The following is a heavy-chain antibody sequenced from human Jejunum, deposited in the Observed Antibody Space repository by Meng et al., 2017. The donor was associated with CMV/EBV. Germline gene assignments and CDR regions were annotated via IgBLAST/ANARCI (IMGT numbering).Heavy chain of an antibody. D-gene: IGHD6-19*01. J-gene: IGHJ4*02. V-gene: IGHV1-46*03. CDR1: GDTFTSYY. CDR2: INPSGVST. Sequence: QGQVVQSGAEVKKPGASVKVSCKASGDTFTSYYIHWVRQAPGQGLEWMGKINPSGVSTSYAQKFQGRVTMTRDTSTSAVYMELSSLKSEDTAVYYCTRGSGGSGGRFDYWGQGTLVTVSS. CDR3: TRGSGGSGGRFDY.